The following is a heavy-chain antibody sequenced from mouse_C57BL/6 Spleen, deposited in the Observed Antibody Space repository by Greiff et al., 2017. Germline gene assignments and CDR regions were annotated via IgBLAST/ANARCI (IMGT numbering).Heavy chain of an antibody. Sequence: QVQLQQSGPELVKPGASVKISCKASGYSFTSYYIHWVKQRPGQGLEWIGWIYPGSGNTKYNEKFKGKATLTADTSSSTAYMQLSSLTSEDSAVYYCARWGTTEVAPFGYWGQGTTLTVAS. CDR3: ARWGTTEVAPFGY. D-gene: IGHD1-1*01. V-gene: IGHV1-66*01. J-gene: IGHJ2*01. CDR1: GYSFTSYY. CDR2: IYPGSGNT.